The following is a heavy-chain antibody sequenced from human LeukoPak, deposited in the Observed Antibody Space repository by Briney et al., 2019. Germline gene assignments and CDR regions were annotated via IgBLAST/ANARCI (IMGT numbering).Heavy chain of an antibody. CDR3: ARKTYYYDSSGYLDGAFDI. J-gene: IGHJ3*02. CDR1: GYTFTSYY. Sequence: PWASVKVSCKASGYTFTSYYMHWVRQAPGQGLEWMGIINPSGGSTSYAQKFQARVTMTRDTSTSTVYMELSSLRSEDTAVYYCARKTYYYDSSGYLDGAFDIWGQGTMVTVSS. D-gene: IGHD3-22*01. V-gene: IGHV1-46*01. CDR2: INPSGGST.